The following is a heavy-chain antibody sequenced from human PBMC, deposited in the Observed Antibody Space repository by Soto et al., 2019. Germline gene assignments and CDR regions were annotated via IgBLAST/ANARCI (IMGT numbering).Heavy chain of an antibody. CDR1: GGTFSSYA. Sequence: QVQLVQSGAEVKKPGSSVKVSCKASGGTFSSYAISWVRLAPGQGLEWMGGIIPIFGTANYAQKFQGRVTITADASPSPAYMELSSLRSEDTAVYYCARGDDYSNYDYYYGMDVWGQGTTVTVSS. V-gene: IGHV1-69*12. J-gene: IGHJ6*02. CDR3: ARGDDYSNYDYYYGMDV. D-gene: IGHD4-4*01. CDR2: IIPIFGTA.